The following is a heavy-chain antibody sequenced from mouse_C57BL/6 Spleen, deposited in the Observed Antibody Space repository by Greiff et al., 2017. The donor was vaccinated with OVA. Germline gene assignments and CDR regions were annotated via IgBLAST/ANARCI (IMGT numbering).Heavy chain of an antibody. V-gene: IGHV1-52*01. CDR3: ARGGSSGYVWFAY. D-gene: IGHD3-2*02. CDR2: IDPSDSET. Sequence: QVQLKQPGAELVRPGSSVKLSCKASGYTFTSYWMHWVKQRPIQGLEWIGNIDPSDSETHYNQKFKDKATLTVDKSSSTAYMQLSSLTSEDSAVYYCARGGSSGYVWFAYWGQGTLVTVSA. J-gene: IGHJ3*01. CDR1: GYTFTSYW.